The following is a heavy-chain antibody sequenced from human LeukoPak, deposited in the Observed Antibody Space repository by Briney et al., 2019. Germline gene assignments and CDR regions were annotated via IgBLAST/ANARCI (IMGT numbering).Heavy chain of an antibody. CDR1: GGSMTSYY. CDR3: ARDSASYGDYGFDP. J-gene: IGHJ5*02. V-gene: IGHV4-59*01. D-gene: IGHD4-17*01. Sequence: PSETLSLTCTVSGGSMTSYYWNWMRQPPGKGLEWIGYIYYSGSTNYNPSLKSRVTISVDTSKKQFSLKMSFVTAADTAVYYCARDSASYGDYGFDPWGQGTLVTVSS. CDR2: IYYSGST.